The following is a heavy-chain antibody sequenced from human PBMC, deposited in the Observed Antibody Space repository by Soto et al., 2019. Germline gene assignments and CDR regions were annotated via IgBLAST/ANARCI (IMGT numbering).Heavy chain of an antibody. J-gene: IGHJ6*02. CDR2: IIPIFGTA. D-gene: IGHD1-26*01. CDR3: ATHISIVGALPRLDYYYYGMDV. V-gene: IGHV1-69*13. Sequence: GASVKVSCKASGGTFSGYAISWVRQAPGQGLEWMGGIIPIFGTANYAQKFQGRVTITADESTSTAYMELSSLRSEDTAVYYCATHISIVGALPRLDYYYYGMDVWGQGTTVTVSS. CDR1: GGTFSGYA.